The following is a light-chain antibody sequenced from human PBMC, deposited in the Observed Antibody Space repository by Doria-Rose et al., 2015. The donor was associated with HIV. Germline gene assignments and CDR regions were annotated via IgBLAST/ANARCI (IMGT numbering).Light chain of an antibody. CDR2: DNN. CDR3: ATWDSSLSAVV. CDR1: SSNIGNNY. J-gene: IGLJ2*01. Sequence: PSVSAAPRQKLTISCSGSSSNIGNNYVSWYQQLPGTAPKLLIYDNNKRPSGIPDRFSGSKSGTSATLGITGLQTGDEADYYCATWDSSLSAVVFGGGTKLTVL. V-gene: IGLV1-51*01.